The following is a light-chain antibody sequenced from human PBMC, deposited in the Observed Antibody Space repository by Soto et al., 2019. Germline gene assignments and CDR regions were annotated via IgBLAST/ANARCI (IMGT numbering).Light chain of an antibody. V-gene: IGLV1-44*01. Sequence: QSVLPQPPSASGTPGQRITISCSGSSSNIGDNPVNWYQQLPGAAPKLLIYINDQRPSGVPDRFSGSKSGTSASLAISGLQPEDEAHYYCAAWDDRLNALFGTGTKVTV. CDR1: SSNIGDNP. CDR3: AAWDDRLNAL. J-gene: IGLJ1*01. CDR2: IND.